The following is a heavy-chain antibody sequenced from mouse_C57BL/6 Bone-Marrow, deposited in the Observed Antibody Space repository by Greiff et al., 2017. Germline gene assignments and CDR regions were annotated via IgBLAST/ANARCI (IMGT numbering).Heavy chain of an antibody. V-gene: IGHV5-6*01. CDR3: AHGSSSAWFAY. CDR1: GFTFSSYG. J-gene: IGHJ3*01. Sequence: EVMLVESGGDLVKPGGSLKLSCAASGFTFSSYGLSWVRQTPDQRLEWVATISSGGSYTYYPDSVKGRFTLSRDNAKNTLYLQVSSLKSEDTAMYYCAHGSSSAWFAYWGQGTLVTVSA. D-gene: IGHD1-1*01. CDR2: ISSGGSYT.